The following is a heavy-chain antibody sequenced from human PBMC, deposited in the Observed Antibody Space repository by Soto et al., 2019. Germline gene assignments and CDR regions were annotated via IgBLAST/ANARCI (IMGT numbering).Heavy chain of an antibody. J-gene: IGHJ4*02. CDR1: GFTFSSYA. CDR3: ANWARPVDYFDY. Sequence: GGSLRLSCAASGFTFSSYAMSWVRQAPGKGLERVSAISGSGGSTYYADSVKGRFTISRDNSKNTLYLQMNSLRAEDTAVYYCANWARPVDYFDYWGQGTLVTVSS. D-gene: IGHD6-6*01. V-gene: IGHV3-23*01. CDR2: ISGSGGST.